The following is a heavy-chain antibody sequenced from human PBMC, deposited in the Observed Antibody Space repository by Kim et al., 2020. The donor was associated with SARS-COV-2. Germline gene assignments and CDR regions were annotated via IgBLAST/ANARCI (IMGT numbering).Heavy chain of an antibody. CDR1: GFTFSNQA. D-gene: IGHD2-15*01. CDR2: ISYDGRHQ. Sequence: GGSLRLSCLASGFTFSNQAMHWVRQAPGKGLEWVASISYDGRHQNYADSVKGRFTISRDNSKGTLYLQVSSLRSEDTALYYCAKGRGGWYYFESWGQGTLVTVSS. V-gene: IGHV3-30*18. J-gene: IGHJ4*02. CDR3: AKGRGGWYYFES.